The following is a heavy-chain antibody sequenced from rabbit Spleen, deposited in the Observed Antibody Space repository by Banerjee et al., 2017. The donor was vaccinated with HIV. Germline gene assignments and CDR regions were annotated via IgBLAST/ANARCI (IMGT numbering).Heavy chain of an antibody. CDR2: IDVVKSGST. CDR1: GVSFSNKAV. D-gene: IGHD4-2*01. Sequence: QEQLEESGGGLVKPEGSLTLTCKASGVSFSNKAVMCWVRQAPGKGLEWIACIDVVKSGSTYYETWAKGRFTISRTSSTTVTLQLTSLTVADTATYFCARDAAGREDFNLWGPGTLVTVS. CDR3: ARDAAGREDFNL. J-gene: IGHJ4*01. V-gene: IGHV1S45*01.